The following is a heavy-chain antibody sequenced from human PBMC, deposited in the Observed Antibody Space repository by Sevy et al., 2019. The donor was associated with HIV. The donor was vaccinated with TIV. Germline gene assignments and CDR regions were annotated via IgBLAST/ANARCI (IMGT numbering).Heavy chain of an antibody. V-gene: IGHV3-30*18. CDR3: ANEEYYYDGRSSDWFDP. J-gene: IGHJ5*02. CDR1: GFNFSPYA. Sequence: GGSLRLSCAASGFNFSPYAMHWVRQGPGKGLEWVATVSSDGTTRSYVDSIKGRFSLSRDNSKNTLYLQMNNLTPEDTAVYYCANEEYYYDGRSSDWFDPWGQGALVTVSS. D-gene: IGHD3-22*01. CDR2: VSSDGTTR.